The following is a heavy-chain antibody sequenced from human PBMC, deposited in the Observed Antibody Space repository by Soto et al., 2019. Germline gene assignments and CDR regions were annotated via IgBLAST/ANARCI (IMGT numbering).Heavy chain of an antibody. D-gene: IGHD6-13*01. Sequence: PGGSLRLSCAASGFTFSSYGMHWVRQAPGKGLEWVAVISYDGTNKYYVDSVKGRFTISRDNSKNTLYLQMNSLRAEDTAVYYCARSIAALAAFDIWGQGTMVTVSS. CDR2: ISYDGTNK. CDR1: GFTFSSYG. J-gene: IGHJ3*02. CDR3: ARSIAALAAFDI. V-gene: IGHV3-30*03.